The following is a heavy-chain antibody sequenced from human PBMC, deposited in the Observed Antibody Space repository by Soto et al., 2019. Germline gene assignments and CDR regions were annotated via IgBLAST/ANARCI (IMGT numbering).Heavy chain of an antibody. CDR2: THHSGST. D-gene: IGHD3-10*01. CDR1: GASVSSGSSY. V-gene: IGHV4-61*01. CDR3: TRRVPAXXXXXDA. J-gene: IGHJ5*02. Sequence: QVQLQESGPGLVKPSETLSLTCTVSGASVSSGSSYWSWIRESPGKGLEWIGNTHHSGSTNYNPXXXXRVTISVDTSXXXXXLNLTSVXXXXXXXYYCTRRVPAXXXXXDAWGQG.